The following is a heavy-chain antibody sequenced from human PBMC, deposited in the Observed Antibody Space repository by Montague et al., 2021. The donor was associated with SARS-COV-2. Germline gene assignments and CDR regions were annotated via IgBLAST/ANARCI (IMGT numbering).Heavy chain of an antibody. J-gene: IGHJ4*02. Sequence: SPRLSCAASGFKFDDYTMHWVRQAPGKGLQWVSLISWDGTTTHYAESVEGRFTISRDNSISSLYLQMSSLRNDDTGLYYCAQGIGDSRSFLEFWGQGTLLTVSS. CDR1: GFKFDDYT. D-gene: IGHD6-13*01. V-gene: IGHV3-43*01. CDR2: ISWDGTTT. CDR3: AQGIGDSRSFLEF.